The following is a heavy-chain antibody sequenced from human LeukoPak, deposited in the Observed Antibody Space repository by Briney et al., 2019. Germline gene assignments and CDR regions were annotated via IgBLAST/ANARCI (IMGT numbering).Heavy chain of an antibody. CDR1: GFTFSSYG. D-gene: IGHD2-2*01. Sequence: GGSLRLSCAASGFTFSSYGMHWVRQAPGKGLEWVAFIRYDGSNKYYADSVKGRFTISRDNSKNTLYLQMNSLRAEDTAVYYCAKDPPEYQLLGYFQHWGQGTLVTVSS. CDR2: IRYDGSNK. CDR3: AKDPPEYQLLGYFQH. J-gene: IGHJ1*01. V-gene: IGHV3-30*02.